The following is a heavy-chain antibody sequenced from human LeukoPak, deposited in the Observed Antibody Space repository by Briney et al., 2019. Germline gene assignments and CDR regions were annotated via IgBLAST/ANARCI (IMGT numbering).Heavy chain of an antibody. CDR3: ARGYDSSGSPYYYYGMDV. V-gene: IGHV1-18*01. J-gene: IGHJ6*02. CDR2: ISAYNANT. D-gene: IGHD3-22*01. CDR1: GYTFTSYG. Sequence: ASVKVSCKASGYTFTSYGISWVRQAPGQGLEGMGWISAYNANTNYAQKLQGRVTMTTDTSTSTAYMELRSLRSDDTAVYYCARGYDSSGSPYYYYGMDVWGQGTTVTVSS.